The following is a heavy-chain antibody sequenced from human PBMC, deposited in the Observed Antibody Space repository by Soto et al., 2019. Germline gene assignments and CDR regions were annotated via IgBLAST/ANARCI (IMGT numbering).Heavy chain of an antibody. CDR1: GFSLSTSGVG. Sequence: QITLKESGPPLVKPTQPLTLTCTFSGFSLSTSGVGVGWIRQPPGKALDWLALIYWDDDKRYSPSLKRTLTITKDTSKIQVVLTMTNMDPVDTATYYCGQTVTGTTGYWFDPWGQGTLVTVSS. V-gene: IGHV2-5*02. J-gene: IGHJ5*02. CDR3: GQTVTGTTGYWFDP. D-gene: IGHD1-20*01. CDR2: IYWDDDK.